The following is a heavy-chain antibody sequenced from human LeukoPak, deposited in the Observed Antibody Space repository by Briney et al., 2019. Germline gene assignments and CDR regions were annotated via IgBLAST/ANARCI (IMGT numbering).Heavy chain of an antibody. Sequence: SVKVSCKASGGTFSSYAISWVRQAPGQGLEWMGGIIPIFGTANYAQKFQGRVTITTDESTSTAYMELSSLRSEDTAVYYCARDKTSPYYYDSSGYNWFDPWGQGTLVTVSS. D-gene: IGHD3-22*01. CDR3: ARDKTSPYYYDSSGYNWFDP. CDR1: GGTFSSYA. V-gene: IGHV1-69*05. CDR2: IIPIFGTA. J-gene: IGHJ5*02.